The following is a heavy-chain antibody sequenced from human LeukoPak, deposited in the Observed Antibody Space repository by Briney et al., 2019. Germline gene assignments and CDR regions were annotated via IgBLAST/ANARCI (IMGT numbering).Heavy chain of an antibody. D-gene: IGHD1-26*01. CDR2: ISGSGDTT. CDR3: AKSRGESRGASNY. Sequence: GGSLRLSCAASGFTFSSYAMYWVRQAPGKGLEWVSFISGSGDTTYYADSVKGRFTISRDSSKNTLYLQMNSLRAEDTAVYYCAKSRGESRGASNYWGQGTLVTVSS. V-gene: IGHV3-23*01. CDR1: GFTFSSYA. J-gene: IGHJ4*02.